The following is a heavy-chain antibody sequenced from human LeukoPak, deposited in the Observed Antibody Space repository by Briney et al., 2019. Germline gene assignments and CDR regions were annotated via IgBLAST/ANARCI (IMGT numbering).Heavy chain of an antibody. CDR2: INPSGGST. D-gene: IGHD2-8*01. Sequence: AASVTVSCKASGYTFTSYYMHWVRQAPGQGLEWMGIINPSGGSTSYAQKFQGRVTMTRDTSTSTVYMELSSLRSEDTAVYYCARGVSGSIYWGIMYATQYNWFDPWGQGTLVTVSS. CDR3: ARGVSGSIYWGIMYATQYNWFDP. CDR1: GYTFTSYY. J-gene: IGHJ5*02. V-gene: IGHV1-46*01.